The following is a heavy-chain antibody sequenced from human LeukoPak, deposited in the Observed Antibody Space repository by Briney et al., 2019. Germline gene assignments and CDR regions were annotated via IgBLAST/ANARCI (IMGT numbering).Heavy chain of an antibody. CDR1: GFTFSTYA. V-gene: IGHV3-23*01. D-gene: IGHD3-22*01. J-gene: IGHJ4*02. CDR3: AKGYYSDCYRLFDC. CDR2: ISGSGGSP. Sequence: PGGSLRLSCAASGFTFSTYAMTWVRQAPGRGLEWVSSISGSGGSPLYTDSVKGRFSISRDNSKNTLYLQMNSLRADDTAVYYCAKGYYSDCYRLFDCWGQGTLVTVSS.